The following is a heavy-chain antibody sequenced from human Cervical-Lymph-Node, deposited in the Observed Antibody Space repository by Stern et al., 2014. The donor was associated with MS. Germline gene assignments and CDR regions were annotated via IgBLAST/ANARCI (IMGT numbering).Heavy chain of an antibody. J-gene: IGHJ1*01. D-gene: IGHD6-6*01. CDR1: GGSIGRYY. Sequence: VQLVESGPGLVKPSETLSLTCTVSGGSIGRYYWSWVRQPPGKSLEWIGCIYHNGNTNYNPSLKSRVSMSVDTSKNQFSLNLTSVTAADTAVYYCTRDGRSSLSEYFQTWGQGSLVTVSS. V-gene: IGHV4-59*01. CDR2: IYHNGNT. CDR3: TRDGRSSLSEYFQT.